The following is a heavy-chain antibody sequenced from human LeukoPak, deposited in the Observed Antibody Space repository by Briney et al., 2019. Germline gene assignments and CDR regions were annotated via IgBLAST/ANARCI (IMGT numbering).Heavy chain of an antibody. Sequence: GGSLRLSCAASGFTFSDSCMSWIRQAPGKGLEFVSYVCSSGTFIYYADSVKGRFTVSRDNAKSSLYLQMNSLRAEDTAVYYCARYGAVADSWGQGTLVTVSS. CDR3: ARYGAVADS. CDR1: GFTFSDSC. CDR2: VCSSGTFI. D-gene: IGHD4/OR15-4a*01. J-gene: IGHJ4*02. V-gene: IGHV3-11*04.